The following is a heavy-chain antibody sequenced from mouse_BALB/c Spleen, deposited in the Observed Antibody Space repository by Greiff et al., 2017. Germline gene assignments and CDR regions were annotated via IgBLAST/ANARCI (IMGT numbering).Heavy chain of an antibody. Sequence: VQLQQSGAELAKPGASVKMSCKASGYTFTSYWMHWVKQRPGQGLEWIGYINPSTGYTEYNQKFKDKATLTADKSSSTAYMQLSSLTSEDSAVYYCARGGDYDDPFAYWGQGTLVTVSA. CDR3: ARGGDYDDPFAY. CDR2: INPSTGYT. CDR1: GYTFTSYW. D-gene: IGHD2-4*01. V-gene: IGHV1-7*01. J-gene: IGHJ3*01.